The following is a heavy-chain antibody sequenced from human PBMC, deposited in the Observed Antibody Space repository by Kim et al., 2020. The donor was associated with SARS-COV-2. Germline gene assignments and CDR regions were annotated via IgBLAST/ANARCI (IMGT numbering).Heavy chain of an antibody. Sequence: GESLKISCKASGYIFNTHWIAWVRQMPGKGLEWMGIIYPGDSDTRYSPSFQGQVTISADRSINTAFLQWSSLKASDTAIYYCARGPYRLNWFDPWGQGTLVTVSS. CDR2: IYPGDSDT. D-gene: IGHD5-18*01. J-gene: IGHJ5*02. CDR3: ARGPYRLNWFDP. V-gene: IGHV5-51*01. CDR1: GYIFNTHW.